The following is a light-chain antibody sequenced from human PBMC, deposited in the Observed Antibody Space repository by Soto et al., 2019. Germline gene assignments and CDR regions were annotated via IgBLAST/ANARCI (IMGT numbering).Light chain of an antibody. CDR2: KAS. CDR3: QHYNSYPLT. CDR1: QSISSS. Sequence: DIQMTQSPSTLSASVGDRVTITCRASQSISSSLAWYQQKPGKAPKLLIYKASSLESGVPPRFSGSGSGTEFTLTINSLQPVDFATYFCQHYNSYPLTFGQGTKVEIK. V-gene: IGKV1-5*03. J-gene: IGKJ1*01.